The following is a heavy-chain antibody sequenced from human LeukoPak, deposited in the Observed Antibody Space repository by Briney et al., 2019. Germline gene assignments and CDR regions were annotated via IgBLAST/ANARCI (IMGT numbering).Heavy chain of an antibody. Sequence: EASVKVSCKASGYTFTSYDINWVRQATGQGLEWMGWMNPNSGNTGYAQKFQGRVTMTRNTSISTAYMELSSLRSEDTAVYYCARVNYDSSGYYHLGSYWGQGTLVTVSS. J-gene: IGHJ4*02. D-gene: IGHD3-22*01. CDR3: ARVNYDSSGYYHLGSY. CDR1: GYTFTSYD. CDR2: MNPNSGNT. V-gene: IGHV1-8*01.